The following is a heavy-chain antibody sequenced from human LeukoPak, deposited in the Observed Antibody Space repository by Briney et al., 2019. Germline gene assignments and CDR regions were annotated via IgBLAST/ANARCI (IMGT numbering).Heavy chain of an antibody. Sequence: SVKVSCKASGGTFSSYAISWVRQAPGQGLEWMGGIIPIFGTANYAQKFQGRITITADESTSTAYMELSSLRSEDTAVYYCARDRVDYGSGSYSPFDYWGQGTLVTVLS. J-gene: IGHJ4*02. CDR1: GGTFSSYA. CDR2: IIPIFGTA. V-gene: IGHV1-69*13. D-gene: IGHD3-10*01. CDR3: ARDRVDYGSGSYSPFDY.